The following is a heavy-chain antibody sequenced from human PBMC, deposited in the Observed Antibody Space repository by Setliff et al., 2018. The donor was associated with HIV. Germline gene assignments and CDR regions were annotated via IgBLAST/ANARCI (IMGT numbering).Heavy chain of an antibody. Sequence: LRLSCAASGFSFASAWMNWVRRAPGKGLEWVARIREEAHGGETEYAAALRGRFTISRDDSKNILYLQMNSLKAEDTGVYYCTTGVVETTHDGYWGQGTLVTVSS. CDR2: IREEAHGGET. V-gene: IGHV3-15*01. D-gene: IGHD1-26*01. CDR1: GFSFASAW. J-gene: IGHJ4*02. CDR3: TTGVVETTHDGY.